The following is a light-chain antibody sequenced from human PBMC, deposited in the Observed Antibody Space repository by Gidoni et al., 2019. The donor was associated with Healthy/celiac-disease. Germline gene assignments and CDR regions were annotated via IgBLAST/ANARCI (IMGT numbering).Light chain of an antibody. CDR2: DAY. Sequence: DIKMTQSPSTLSASVGDRVTITCRASQSISSWLAWYQQKPGKAPKLLIYDAYSLESGFPSRFSGSGSGTEFTLTISSLQPDDFATYYCQQYKSYSPTFGQXTKVEIK. J-gene: IGKJ1*01. CDR3: QQYKSYSPT. CDR1: QSISSW. V-gene: IGKV1-5*01.